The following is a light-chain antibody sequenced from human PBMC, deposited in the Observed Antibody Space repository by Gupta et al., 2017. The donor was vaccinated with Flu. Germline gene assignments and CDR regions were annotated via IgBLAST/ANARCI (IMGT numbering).Light chain of an antibody. V-gene: IGKV1-33*01. CDR1: QDIRNY. Sequence: DVHMTQSPSSLSASVGDRVTITCRASQDIRNYLNWYQHKPGRAPKLLIYDASNWEAGVPSRFSGSGSGTDFTLTISSRQPEDFATYFCQQFDNLPPYSFGQGTKLEI. CDR2: DAS. CDR3: QQFDNLPPYS. J-gene: IGKJ2*03.